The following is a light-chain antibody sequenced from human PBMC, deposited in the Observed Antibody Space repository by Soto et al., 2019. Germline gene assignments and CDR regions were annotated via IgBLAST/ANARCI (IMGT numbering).Light chain of an antibody. Sequence: EIVMTQSPATLSLSPGERATLSCRASQSVSSNLAWYQQKPGQAPRRLIYGASTRATGIPARFSGSGSGTEFTLTISSLQSEDFAVYYCQQYSKSWTFGQGTKVEIK. V-gene: IGKV3-15*01. J-gene: IGKJ1*01. CDR1: QSVSSN. CDR3: QQYSKSWT. CDR2: GAS.